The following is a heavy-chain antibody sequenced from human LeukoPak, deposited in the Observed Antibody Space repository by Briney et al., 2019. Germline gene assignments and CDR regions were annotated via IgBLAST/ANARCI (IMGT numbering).Heavy chain of an antibody. Sequence: ASVKVSCKASGYTFITYYMHWVRQAPGQGLEWMGIINPSGGSTSYAQKFQGRVTVTRDTSTSTVYMELSSLGSEDTAVYYCARGLGSGSYYGYWGQGTLVTVSS. CDR1: GYTFITYY. CDR2: INPSGGST. D-gene: IGHD1-26*01. J-gene: IGHJ4*02. V-gene: IGHV1-46*01. CDR3: ARGLGSGSYYGY.